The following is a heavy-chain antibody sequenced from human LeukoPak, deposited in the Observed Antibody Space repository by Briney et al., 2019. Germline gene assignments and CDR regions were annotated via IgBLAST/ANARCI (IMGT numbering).Heavy chain of an antibody. J-gene: IGHJ4*02. V-gene: IGHV4-59*01. CDR3: ARSIQWLGYYFDY. D-gene: IGHD5-12*01. CDR2: IYYSGST. CDR1: GGFISSYY. Sequence: SETLSLTCTVSGGFISSYYWSWIRQPPGKGLEWIGYIYYSGSTNYNPSLKSRVTISVDTSKNQFSLKLSSVTAADTAVYYCARSIQWLGYYFDYWGQGTLVTVSS.